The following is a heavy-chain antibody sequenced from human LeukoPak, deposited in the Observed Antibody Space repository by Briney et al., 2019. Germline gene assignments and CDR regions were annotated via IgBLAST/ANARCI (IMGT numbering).Heavy chain of an antibody. CDR3: ARGEKYSSSPTGY. D-gene: IGHD6-6*01. V-gene: IGHV1-2*02. CDR2: INPNSGGT. Sequence: ASVKVSCKASGYTFTGYYMHWVRQAPGQGLEWMGWINPNSGGTNYAQKFQGRVTMTRDMSTSTVYMELSSLRSEDTAVYYCARGEKYSSSPTGYWGQGTLVTVSS. J-gene: IGHJ4*02. CDR1: GYTFTGYY.